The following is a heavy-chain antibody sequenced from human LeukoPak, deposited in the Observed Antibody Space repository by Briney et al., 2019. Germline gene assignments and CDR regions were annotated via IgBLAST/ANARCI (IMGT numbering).Heavy chain of an antibody. Sequence: GGSLRLSCVASGFSFSTYWMSWVRQAPGKGLEWVAFIRYDGSNKYYADSVKGRFTISRDNSKNTLYLQMNSLRAEDTAVYYCASYSSGSFDYWGQGTLVTVSS. CDR2: IRYDGSNK. D-gene: IGHD6-19*01. V-gene: IGHV3-30*02. J-gene: IGHJ4*02. CDR3: ASYSSGSFDY. CDR1: GFSFSTYW.